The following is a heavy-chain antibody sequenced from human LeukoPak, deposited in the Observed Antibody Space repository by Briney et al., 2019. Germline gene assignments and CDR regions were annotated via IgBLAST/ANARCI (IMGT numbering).Heavy chain of an antibody. Sequence: ASVKVSCKASGVTFSSYVISWVRQAPGQGLEWMGWISAYNGNTNYAQKLQGRVTMTTDTSTSTAYMELRSLRSDDTAVYYCARVPGSSGWYGEVDYWGQGTLVTVSS. D-gene: IGHD6-19*01. CDR3: ARVPGSSGWYGEVDY. CDR1: GVTFSSYV. CDR2: ISAYNGNT. V-gene: IGHV1-18*01. J-gene: IGHJ4*02.